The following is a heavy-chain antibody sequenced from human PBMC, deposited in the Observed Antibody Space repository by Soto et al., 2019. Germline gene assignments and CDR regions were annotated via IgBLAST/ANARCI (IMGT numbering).Heavy chain of an antibody. D-gene: IGHD4-4*01. CDR1: GFTFSRYA. CDR3: AKAGYSKTQLENYYYMDF. Sequence: EVQLLESGGGLVQPGGSLRLSCAASGFTFSRYAMSWVRQAPGKGLEWVSAISGSVGSTYYADSVKGRFTISRDNSKNTLYLQMNSLRAEDTAVYYCAKAGYSKTQLENYYYMDFLGKGTTVNVPS. V-gene: IGHV3-23*01. CDR2: ISGSVGST. J-gene: IGHJ6*03.